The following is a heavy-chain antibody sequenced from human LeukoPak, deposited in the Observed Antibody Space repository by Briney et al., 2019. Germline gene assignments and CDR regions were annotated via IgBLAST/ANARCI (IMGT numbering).Heavy chain of an antibody. D-gene: IGHD1-14*01. V-gene: IGHV1-69*04. CDR3: ASRSHRKALDI. Sequence: SVXXXCXTSRPTFDSYDINWVRQAPGQGLEWMGRILPILGATNYAQKFQGTVTLTADTSTNTAYMELSNLRSEDTALYFCASRSHRKALDIWGQGTMVTVSS. CDR1: RPTFDSYD. CDR2: ILPILGAT. J-gene: IGHJ3*02.